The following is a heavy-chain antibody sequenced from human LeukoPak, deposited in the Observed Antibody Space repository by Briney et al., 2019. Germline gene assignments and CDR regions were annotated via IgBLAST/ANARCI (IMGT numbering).Heavy chain of an antibody. CDR2: IIPIFGTA. D-gene: IGHD1-7*01. V-gene: IGHV1-69*05. CDR1: GGTFSSYA. J-gene: IGHJ6*03. Sequence: SVKVSCKASGGTFSSYAIGWVRQAPGQGLEWMGGIIPIFGTANYAQKFQGRVTITTDESTSTAYMELSSLRSEDTAMYYCARDRLGITGTIYYYMDVWGKGTTVTVSS. CDR3: ARDRLGITGTIYYYMDV.